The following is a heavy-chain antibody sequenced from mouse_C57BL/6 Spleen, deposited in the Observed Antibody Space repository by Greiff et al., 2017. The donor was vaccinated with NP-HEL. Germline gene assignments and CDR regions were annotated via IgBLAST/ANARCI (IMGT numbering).Heavy chain of an antibody. D-gene: IGHD2-3*01. CDR2: ISSGSSTI. CDR3: ARIYDGYYVGLFYYAMDY. J-gene: IGHJ4*01. Sequence: EVQLQESGGGLVKPGGSLKLSCAASGFTFSDYGMHWVRQAPEKGLEWVAYISSGSSTIYYADTVKGRFTISRDNAKNTLFLQMTSLRSEDTAMYYCARIYDGYYVGLFYYAMDYWGQGTSVTVSS. V-gene: IGHV5-17*01. CDR1: GFTFSDYG.